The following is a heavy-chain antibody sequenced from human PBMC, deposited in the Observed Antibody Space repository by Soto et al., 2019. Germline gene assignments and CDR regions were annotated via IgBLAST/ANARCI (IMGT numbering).Heavy chain of an antibody. CDR3: AKGAPDYDFWSGPVAYYYGMDV. CDR2: ISGSGGST. J-gene: IGHJ6*02. D-gene: IGHD3-3*01. CDR1: GFTFSSYA. Sequence: WSLRLSCAASGFTFSSYAMSWVRQAPGKGLEWVSAISGSGGSTYYADSVKGRFTISRDNSKNTLYLQMNSLRAEDTAVYYCAKGAPDYDFWSGPVAYYYGMDVWGQGTTVTVS. V-gene: IGHV3-23*01.